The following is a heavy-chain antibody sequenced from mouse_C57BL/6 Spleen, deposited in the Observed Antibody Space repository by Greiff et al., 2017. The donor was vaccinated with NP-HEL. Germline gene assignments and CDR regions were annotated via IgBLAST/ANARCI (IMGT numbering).Heavy chain of an antibody. CDR3: ARPGLLTGTPWFAY. CDR1: GYTFTDYN. D-gene: IGHD4-1*01. CDR2: INPNNGGT. V-gene: IGHV1-22*01. Sequence: EVQLQQSGPELVKPGASVKMSCKASGYTFTDYNMHWVKQSHGKSLEWIGYINPNNGGTSYNQKFKGKATLTVNKSSSTAYMELRSLTSEDSAVYYCARPGLLTGTPWFAYWGQGTLVTVSA. J-gene: IGHJ3*01.